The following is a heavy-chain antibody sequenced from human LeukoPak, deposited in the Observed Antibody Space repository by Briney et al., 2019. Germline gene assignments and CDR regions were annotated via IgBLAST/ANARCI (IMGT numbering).Heavy chain of an antibody. V-gene: IGHV1-18*01. CDR2: INTDNGHT. J-gene: IGHJ6*03. Sequence: ASVTLSCKTFGYTLTSYGINWVRQAPGQGLQWLGRINTDNGHTNYAQNLQGRLTMTIDTSTSTAYMELRSLRSDDTAVYYCARGVAVVAASLRYYYYMDVWGRGTTVTVSS. CDR3: ARGVAVVAASLRYYYYMDV. CDR1: GYTLTSYG. D-gene: IGHD2-15*01.